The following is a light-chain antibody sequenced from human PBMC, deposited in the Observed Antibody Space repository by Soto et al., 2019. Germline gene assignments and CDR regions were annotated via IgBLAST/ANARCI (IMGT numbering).Light chain of an antibody. CDR1: SSDVGGYNY. J-gene: IGLJ2*01. CDR3: SSYTSSSVV. Sequence: QSALTQPASVSGSPGQSITISCTGTSSDVGGYNYVSWYQQHPGKAPKLMIYEVSNRPSGVSNRFSGSKSGNTASLTISWLQAEDEADYYCSSYTSSSVVFGGGTKLTVL. CDR2: EVS. V-gene: IGLV2-14*01.